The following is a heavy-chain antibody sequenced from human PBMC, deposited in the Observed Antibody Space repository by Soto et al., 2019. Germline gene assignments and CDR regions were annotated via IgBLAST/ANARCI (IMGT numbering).Heavy chain of an antibody. J-gene: IGHJ6*01. CDR3: ARDGEEAIPLNATAYSYFCMVV. CDR1: GFTFSSYA. V-gene: IGHV3-30-3*01. Sequence: GGSLRLSCAASGFTFSSYAMHWVRQAPGKGLEWVAVISYDGSNKYYADSVKGRFTISRDNSKNTLYLQMNSLRAEDTAVYYCARDGEEAIPLNATAYSYFCMVVW. D-gene: IGHD2-21*01. CDR2: ISYDGSNK.